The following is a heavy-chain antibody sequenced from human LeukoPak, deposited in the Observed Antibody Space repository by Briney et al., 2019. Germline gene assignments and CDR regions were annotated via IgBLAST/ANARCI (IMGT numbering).Heavy chain of an antibody. CDR3: ARLRRFDSRARGHRYFDL. CDR1: GGSISSYY. CDR2: IYTSGST. Sequence: SETLSLTCTVSGGSISSYYWSWIRQPAGKGLEWIGRIYTSGSTNYNPSLKSRVTMSVDTSKNQFSLKLSSVTAADTAVYYCARLRRFDSRARGHRYFDLWGRGTLVTVSS. J-gene: IGHJ2*01. D-gene: IGHD3-22*01. V-gene: IGHV4-4*07.